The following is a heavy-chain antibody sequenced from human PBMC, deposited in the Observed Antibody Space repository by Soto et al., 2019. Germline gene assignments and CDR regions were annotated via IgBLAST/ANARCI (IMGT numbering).Heavy chain of an antibody. J-gene: IGHJ6*02. CDR3: ARERIVVVPAAQNAYYYYYGMDV. CDR1: GFTFSSCG. Sequence: GGSLRLSCAASGFTFSSCGMHWVRQAPGKGLEWVAVIWYDGSNKYYADSVKGRFTISRDNSKNTLYLQMNSLRAEDTAVYYCARERIVVVPAAQNAYYYYYGMDVWGQGTTVTVSS. CDR2: IWYDGSNK. V-gene: IGHV3-33*01. D-gene: IGHD2-2*01.